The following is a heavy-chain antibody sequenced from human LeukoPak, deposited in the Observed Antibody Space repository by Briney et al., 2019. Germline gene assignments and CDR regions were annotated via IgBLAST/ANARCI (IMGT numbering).Heavy chain of an antibody. CDR3: AKVGFGDYDILTGYYMSGTDDAFDI. J-gene: IGHJ3*02. CDR2: IKQDGSEK. D-gene: IGHD3-9*01. V-gene: IGHV3-7*03. CDR1: GFTFSSYW. Sequence: GGSLRLSCAASGFTFSSYWMSWVRQAPGKGLEWVANIKQDGSEKYYVDSVKGRFTISRDNAKNSLYLQMNSLRAEDTAVYYCAKVGFGDYDILTGYYMSGTDDAFDIWGQGTMVTVSS.